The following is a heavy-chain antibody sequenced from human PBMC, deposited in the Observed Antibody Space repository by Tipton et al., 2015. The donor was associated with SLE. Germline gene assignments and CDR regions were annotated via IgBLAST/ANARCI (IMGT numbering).Heavy chain of an antibody. V-gene: IGHV3-48*03. D-gene: IGHD4-23*01. Sequence: SLRLSCVASGFTFSSYEMNWVRQAPGKGLEWVSYISSRGDTIYYADSVKGRFTISRDNAKNSLSLQMNSLRAEDTAVYFCVREGGGPYGGNFDYWGQGTLVTVSS. J-gene: IGHJ4*02. CDR1: GFTFSSYE. CDR2: ISSRGDTI. CDR3: VREGGGPYGGNFDY.